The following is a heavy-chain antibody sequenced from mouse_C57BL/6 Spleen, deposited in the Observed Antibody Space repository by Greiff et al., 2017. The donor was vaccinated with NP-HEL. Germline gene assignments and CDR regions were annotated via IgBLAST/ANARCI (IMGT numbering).Heavy chain of an antibody. V-gene: IGHV5-6*01. D-gene: IGHD2-2*01. J-gene: IGHJ4*01. Sequence: EVQRVESGGDLVKPGGSLKLSCAASGFTFSSYGMSWVRQTPDKRLEWVATISSGGSYTYYPDSVKGRFTISRDNAKNTLYLQMSSLKSEDTAMYYCARDGYDVEAMDYWGQGTSVTVSS. CDR2: ISSGGSYT. CDR1: GFTFSSYG. CDR3: ARDGYDVEAMDY.